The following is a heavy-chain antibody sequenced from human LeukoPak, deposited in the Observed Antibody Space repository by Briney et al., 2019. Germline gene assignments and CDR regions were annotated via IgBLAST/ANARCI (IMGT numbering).Heavy chain of an antibody. CDR2: IYHSGST. CDR3: ARRVVGSYFMVRNF. J-gene: IGHJ4*02. CDR1: GGSISSSNW. V-gene: IGHV4-4*02. D-gene: IGHD3-10*01. Sequence: SGTLSLTCAVSGGSISSSNWWSWVRQPPGKGLEWIGEIYHSGSTNHNPSLKSRVTISVDKSKNQFSLKLSSVTAADTAVYYCARRVVGSYFMVRNFWGQGTLVTVSS.